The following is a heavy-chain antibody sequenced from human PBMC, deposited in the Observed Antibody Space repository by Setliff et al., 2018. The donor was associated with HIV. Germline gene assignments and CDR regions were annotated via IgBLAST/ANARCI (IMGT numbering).Heavy chain of an antibody. D-gene: IGHD4-17*01. Sequence: GGSLRLSCEASGFSFSSYGMHWVRQAPGKGLEWVSVISYDGSRISYADSVKGRFTISRDNSKNTLYLRMNSLRAEDTAVYYCARELWDNGDSSMDVWGKGTTVTVSS. CDR2: ISYDGSRI. V-gene: IGHV3-30*12. CDR3: ARELWDNGDSSMDV. CDR1: GFSFSSYG. J-gene: IGHJ6*03.